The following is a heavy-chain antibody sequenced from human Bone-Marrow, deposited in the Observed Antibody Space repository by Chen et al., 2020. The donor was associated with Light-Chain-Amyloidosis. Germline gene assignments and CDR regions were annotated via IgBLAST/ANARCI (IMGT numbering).Heavy chain of an antibody. D-gene: IGHD5-12*01. Sequence: EVQLGKSGPEVKKPGASLKISCKGSEYTFPNYWIGWVRQMPGKGLEWMGVIYPDDSDARYSPSFEGQVTISADKSITTAYLQWRSLKASDTAMYYCARRRDGYNFDYWGQGTLVTVSS. CDR1: EYTFPNYW. V-gene: IGHV5-51*01. J-gene: IGHJ4*02. CDR2: IYPDDSDA. CDR3: ARRRDGYNFDY.